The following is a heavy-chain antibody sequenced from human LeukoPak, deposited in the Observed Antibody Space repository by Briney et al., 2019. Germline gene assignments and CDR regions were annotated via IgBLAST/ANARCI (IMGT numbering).Heavy chain of an antibody. CDR1: GGSFSGYY. J-gene: IGHJ5*02. CDR3: ARGSGGIAAAGILNWFDP. D-gene: IGHD6-13*01. CDR2: INHSGST. Sequence: PSETLSLTCAVYGGSFSGYYWSWIRQPPGKGLEWIGEINHSGSTNYNPSLKSRVTISVDTSKNQFSLKLSSVTAADTAVYYCARGSGGIAAAGILNWFDPWGQGTLVTVSS. V-gene: IGHV4-34*01.